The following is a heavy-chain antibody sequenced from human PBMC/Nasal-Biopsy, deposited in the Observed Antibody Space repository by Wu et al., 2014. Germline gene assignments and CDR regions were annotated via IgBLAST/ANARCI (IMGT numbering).Heavy chain of an antibody. D-gene: IGHD3-9*01. Sequence: TLSLTCTVSGGSISSGSYFWSWIRQPPGKGLEWIGNIHXRTPNQNPANYNPSLRSRVTISLDRSRNQFSLSLTSATAADTAVYYCAGEGKLTSYWTWGQGTLVTVSS. J-gene: IGHJ5*02. CDR1: GGSISSGSYF. V-gene: IGHV4-61*01. CDR2: IHXRTPNQNPA. CDR3: AGEGKLTSYWT.